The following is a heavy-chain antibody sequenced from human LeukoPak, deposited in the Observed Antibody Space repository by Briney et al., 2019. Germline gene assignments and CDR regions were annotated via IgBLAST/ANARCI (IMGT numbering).Heavy chain of an antibody. J-gene: IGHJ4*02. CDR2: VDHSGST. Sequence: SETLSLTCAVYGGSFSSNYWSWIRQPPAQGLEWIGVVDHSGSTNYNPSLKSRVTISVDTSKNQFSLKLSSVTAADTAVYYCARGNFYSGSYDFDYWGQGTLVTVSS. CDR3: ARGNFYSGSYDFDY. V-gene: IGHV4-34*01. CDR1: GGSFSSNY. D-gene: IGHD1-26*01.